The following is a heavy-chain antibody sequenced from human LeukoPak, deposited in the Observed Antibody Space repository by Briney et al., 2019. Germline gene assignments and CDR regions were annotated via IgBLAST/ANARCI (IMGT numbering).Heavy chain of an antibody. J-gene: IGHJ4*02. D-gene: IGHD6-13*01. Sequence: GGSLRLSCAASGFTFSGYGMHWVRQVPGKGLEWLAFIQYNGNNRYYANSVKGRFTLSRDNSGNTLYLQMNSLRAEDTAVYYCAKRDSAGSGTGKYYFDYWGQGTLVTVSS. CDR3: AKRDSAGSGTGKYYFDY. CDR1: GFTFSGYG. V-gene: IGHV3-30*02. CDR2: IQYNGNNR.